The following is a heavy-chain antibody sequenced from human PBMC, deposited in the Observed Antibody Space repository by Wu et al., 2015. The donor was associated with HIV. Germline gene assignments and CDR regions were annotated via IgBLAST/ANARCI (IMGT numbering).Heavy chain of an antibody. J-gene: IGHJ4*02. V-gene: IGHV1-18*01. CDR1: VYTFTTYG. Sequence: VYTFTTYGISWVRQAPGQGLEWMGWISAYNGNTNYAQKLQGRVTMTTDTSTSTAYMELRSLRSDDTAVYYCAREGVIVGATCFDYWGQGTLVTVSS. D-gene: IGHD1-26*01. CDR2: ISAYNGNT. CDR3: AREGVIVGATCFDY.